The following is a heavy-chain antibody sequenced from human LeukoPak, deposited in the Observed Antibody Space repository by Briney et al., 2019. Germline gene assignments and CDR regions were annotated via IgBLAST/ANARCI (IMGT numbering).Heavy chain of an antibody. V-gene: IGHV3-23*01. Sequence: GGSLRLSCAASGFTFSNYAMSWARQAPGKGLEWVSAISGSGGSTYYADSVKGRFTISRDNSKNMLYLQMNSLRAEGTAVYYCTKGTIWLPFDYWGQGTLVTVSS. CDR1: GFTFSNYA. J-gene: IGHJ4*02. CDR3: TKGTIWLPFDY. CDR2: ISGSGGST. D-gene: IGHD5-18*01.